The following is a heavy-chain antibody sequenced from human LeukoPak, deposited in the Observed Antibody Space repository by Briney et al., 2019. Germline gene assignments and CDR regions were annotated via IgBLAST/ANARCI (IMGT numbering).Heavy chain of an antibody. V-gene: IGHV1-8*01. Sequence: ASVTVSCKTSGYMFTDYDINWVRQATGQGLEWMGWMNPYSGSTGYAQNFQGRVTMTRDTSITTAYMELSSLTSEDTAVYYCARFHRHQLPKSDYWGQGTLVTVSS. D-gene: IGHD1-14*01. CDR1: GYMFTDYD. CDR2: MNPYSGST. J-gene: IGHJ4*02. CDR3: ARFHRHQLPKSDY.